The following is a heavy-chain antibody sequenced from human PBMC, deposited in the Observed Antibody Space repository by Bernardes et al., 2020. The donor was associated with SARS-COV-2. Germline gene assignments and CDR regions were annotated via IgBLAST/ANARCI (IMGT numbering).Heavy chain of an antibody. CDR3: AREPSRRADL. J-gene: IGHJ5*02. CDR2: IMERSKRL. Sequence: GGSLRLSCAASGFNFVSYGMSWVRQAPGKGLEWVAYIMERSKRLIYADSVKGRFTISRDNSRDTLYLQLSNLRAEDTAMYYCAREPSRRADLWGQGTLVTVSP. D-gene: IGHD2-2*01. V-gene: IGHV3-23*01. CDR1: GFNFVSYG.